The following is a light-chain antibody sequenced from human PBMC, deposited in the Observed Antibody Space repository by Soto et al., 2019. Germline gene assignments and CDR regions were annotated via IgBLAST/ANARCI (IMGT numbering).Light chain of an antibody. Sequence: EIVMTQSPATLSVSPGERATLSCTASHYIYSNVAWFQQRPGQAPRLLIYRASTRATGTPAMFSGSGSGTEFTLTITSLQSEDFALYYCQQYHNLWTFGQGTEVEIK. J-gene: IGKJ1*01. CDR3: QQYHNLWT. CDR1: HYIYSN. V-gene: IGKV3-15*01. CDR2: RAS.